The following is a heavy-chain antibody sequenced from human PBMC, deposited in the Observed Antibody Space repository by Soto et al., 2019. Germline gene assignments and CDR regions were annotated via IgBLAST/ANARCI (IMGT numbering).Heavy chain of an antibody. Sequence: EVQLVETGGGLIQPGGSLRLSCAASGLTVSRTQMAWVRQVPVKGLQWVSVIYSDGSTYYANAVKGRFTISRDISEKKIYLDLSRVTGDDTAIYYCARAREPEYSSAIFFDYWGRGILVTVYS. CDR1: GLTVSRTQ. V-gene: IGHV3-53*02. D-gene: IGHD6-25*01. CDR3: ARAREPEYSSAIFFDY. CDR2: IYSDGST. J-gene: IGHJ4*02.